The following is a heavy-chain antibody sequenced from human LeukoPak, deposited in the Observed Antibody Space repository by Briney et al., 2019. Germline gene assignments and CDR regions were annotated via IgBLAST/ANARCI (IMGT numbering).Heavy chain of an antibody. V-gene: IGHV3-30-3*01. D-gene: IGHD4-17*01. CDR1: GFTFSSYA. CDR2: ISYDGSNK. J-gene: IGHJ4*02. CDR3: ARHGDYGYSVFDY. Sequence: PGGSLRLSCAASGFTFSSYAMSWVRQAPGKGLEWVAVISYDGSNKYYADSVKGRFTISRDNSKNTLYLQMNSLRAEDTAVYYCARHGDYGYSVFDYWGQGTLVTVSS.